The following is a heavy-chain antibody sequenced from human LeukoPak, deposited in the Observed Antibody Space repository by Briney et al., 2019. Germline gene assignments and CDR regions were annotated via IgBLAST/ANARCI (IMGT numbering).Heavy chain of an antibody. J-gene: IGHJ4*02. D-gene: IGHD5-18*01. V-gene: IGHV3-23*01. CDR3: AKDRGYSYGYDY. Sequence: GGSLRLSCAASGFTFSSYAMSWVRQAPGKGLEWVSAISGSGGSAYYADSVKGRFTISRDNSKNTLYLQMNSLRAEDTAVYYCAKDRGYSYGYDYWGQGTLVTVSS. CDR1: GFTFSSYA. CDR2: ISGSGGSA.